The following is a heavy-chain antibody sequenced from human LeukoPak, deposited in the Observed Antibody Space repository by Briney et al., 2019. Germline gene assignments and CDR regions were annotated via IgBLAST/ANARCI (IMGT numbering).Heavy chain of an antibody. CDR2: INSDGSST. Sequence: PGGSLRLSCAASGFTFSSYWMHWVRQAPGKGLVRVSRINSDGSSTSYADSVKGRFTISRDNAKNTLYLQMNSLRAEDTAVYYCARSSGSYYLLNWGQGTLVTVSS. V-gene: IGHV3-74*01. CDR3: ARSSGSYYLLN. CDR1: GFTFSSYW. J-gene: IGHJ4*02. D-gene: IGHD1-26*01.